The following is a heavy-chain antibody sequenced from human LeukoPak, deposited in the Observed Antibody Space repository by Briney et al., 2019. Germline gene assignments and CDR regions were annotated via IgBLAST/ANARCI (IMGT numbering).Heavy chain of an antibody. D-gene: IGHD6-19*01. J-gene: IGHJ1*01. CDR2: IYTSGST. Sequence: PSETLSLTCTVSGGSISSYYWSWIRQPAGKGLEWIGRIYTSGSTNYNPSLKSRVTMSVDTSKNQFSLKLSSVTAADTAVYYCARQGSSGWNEYFQHWGQGTLVTVSS. CDR3: ARQGSSGWNEYFQH. V-gene: IGHV4-4*07. CDR1: GGSISSYY.